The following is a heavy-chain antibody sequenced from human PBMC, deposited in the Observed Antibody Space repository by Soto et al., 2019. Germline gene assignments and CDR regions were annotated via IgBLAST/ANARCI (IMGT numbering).Heavy chain of an antibody. D-gene: IGHD5-18*01. V-gene: IGHV3-23*01. CDR1: GFTFSSNA. J-gene: IGHJ6*02. CDR3: AKEVAAMVTAYYSGMDV. Sequence: PGGSLRLSCAASGFTFSSNAMSWVRQAPGKGLEWVSVISGSGGSTYYADSVKGRSAISRNNSKNTLYLQMNSLRVEDTAVYYCAKEVAAMVTAYYSGMDVWGQGTTVTVSS. CDR2: ISGSGGST.